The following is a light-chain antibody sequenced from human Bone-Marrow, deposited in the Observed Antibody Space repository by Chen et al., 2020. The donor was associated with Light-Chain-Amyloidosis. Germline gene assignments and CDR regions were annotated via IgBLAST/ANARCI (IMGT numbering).Light chain of an antibody. V-gene: IGLV3-21*02. Sequence: SYVLTQPSSVSVAPGQTATIACGGRNMGSTSVHWYQQTPGQAPLLVVYDDSDRPSGVPERLYGSNSGNAATLTISEDEAGYEADYYGQVWDRSSDRPVFGGGTKLTVL. CDR3: QVWDRSSDRPV. J-gene: IGLJ3*02. CDR2: DDS. CDR1: NMGSTS.